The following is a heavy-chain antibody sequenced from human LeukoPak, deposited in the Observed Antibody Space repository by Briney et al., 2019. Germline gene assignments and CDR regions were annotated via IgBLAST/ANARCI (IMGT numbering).Heavy chain of an antibody. CDR1: GYTFTGYY. CDR3: ASSICSGGSCYLYY. CDR2: INPNSGGT. D-gene: IGHD2-15*01. Sequence: ASVKVSCKATGYTFTGYYMHWVRQAPGQGLEWMGRINPNSGGTNYAQKFQGRVTMTRDTSISTAYMELSRLRSDDTAVYYCASSICSGGSCYLYYWGQGTLVTVSS. V-gene: IGHV1-2*06. J-gene: IGHJ4*02.